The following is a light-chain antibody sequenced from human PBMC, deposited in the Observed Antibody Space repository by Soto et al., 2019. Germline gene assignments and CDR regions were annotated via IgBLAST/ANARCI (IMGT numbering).Light chain of an antibody. Sequence: DIQMTQSPSSLSASVGDRVTITCRASQSISSFLNWYQKKPGKAPKLLIYAASSLQSGVPSRFSGSGSGTDFTPTISSLQPEDFATYYCQQSYSTPRTFGQGTK. CDR3: QQSYSTPRT. CDR1: QSISSF. V-gene: IGKV1-39*01. CDR2: AAS. J-gene: IGKJ1*01.